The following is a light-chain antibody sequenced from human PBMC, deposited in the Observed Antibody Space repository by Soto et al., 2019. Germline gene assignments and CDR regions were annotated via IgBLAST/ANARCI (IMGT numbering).Light chain of an antibody. CDR1: QSVSSY. CDR3: QQRSNWPLALT. CDR2: DAS. Sequence: EIVLAQSPPTLSLSPGERATLSCRASQSVSSYLAWYQQKPGQAPRLLIYDASNRATGIPARFSGSESGTDFTLTISSLEPEDFAVYYCQQRSNWPLALTFGGGTKVEIK. V-gene: IGKV3-11*01. J-gene: IGKJ4*02.